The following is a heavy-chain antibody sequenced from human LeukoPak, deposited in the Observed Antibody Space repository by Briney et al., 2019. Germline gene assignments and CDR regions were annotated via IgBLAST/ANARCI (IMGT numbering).Heavy chain of an antibody. CDR1: GFTFSTYG. CDR2: MSHDGGIE. D-gene: IGHD3-10*01. CDR3: ARDSSPLNWYYYRAFDI. J-gene: IGHJ3*02. V-gene: IGHV3-30*03. Sequence: PGGSLRLSCVASGFTFSTYGMHWVRQAPGKGLEWVAVMSHDGGIEKYADSVKGRFTISRDNSKKTLYLQMNSLRAEDTAVYYCARDSSPLNWYYYRAFDIWGQGTMVTVSS.